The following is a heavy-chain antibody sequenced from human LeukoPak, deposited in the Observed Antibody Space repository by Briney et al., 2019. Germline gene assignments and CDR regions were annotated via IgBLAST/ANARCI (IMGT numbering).Heavy chain of an antibody. J-gene: IGHJ4*02. V-gene: IGHV5-51*01. CDR1: EYSFTSYW. Sequence: GESLQISCKGSEYSFTSYWIGWVRQMPGKGLEWMGIIYPGDSDTRYSPSFQGQVTISADKSISTAYLQWSSLKASDTAMYYCARRGYNYGYYFDYWGQGTLVTVSA. D-gene: IGHD5-18*01. CDR2: IYPGDSDT. CDR3: ARRGYNYGYYFDY.